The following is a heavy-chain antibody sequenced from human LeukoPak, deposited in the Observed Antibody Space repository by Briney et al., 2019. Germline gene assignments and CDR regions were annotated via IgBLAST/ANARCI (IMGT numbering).Heavy chain of an antibody. V-gene: IGHV1-8*01. CDR2: MNPNSGNT. Sequence: ASVTVSCKASGYTFTSYDINWVRQATGQGLEWMGWMNPNSGNTGYAQKFQGRVTMTRNTSISTAYMELSSLRSEDTAVYYCATLQGGNYYYYGMDVWGQGTTVTVSS. CDR1: GYTFTSYD. J-gene: IGHJ6*02. CDR3: ATLQGGNYYYYGMDV.